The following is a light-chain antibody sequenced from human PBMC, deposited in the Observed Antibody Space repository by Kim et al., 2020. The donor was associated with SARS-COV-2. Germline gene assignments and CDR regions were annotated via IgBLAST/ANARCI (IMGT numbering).Light chain of an antibody. CDR1: QDIRKY. CDR3: LQHNTYPIT. V-gene: IGKV1-17*01. J-gene: IGKJ5*01. Sequence: ASVGDRVTITCRASQDIRKYLGWYQQNPGRAPKRLIYGASSLQSGVPSRFSGSGSETEFTLTISSLQPEDFATYFCLQHNTYPITFGQGTRLEIK. CDR2: GAS.